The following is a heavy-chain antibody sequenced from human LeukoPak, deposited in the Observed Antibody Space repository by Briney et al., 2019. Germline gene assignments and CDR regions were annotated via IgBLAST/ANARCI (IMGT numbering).Heavy chain of an antibody. J-gene: IGHJ4*02. CDR3: ASFLSSRGPYDFWSGYYPTLDY. CDR2: ISHAGST. V-gene: IGHV4-4*02. Sequence: SETLSLTCTVSGDSISSNNWWNWVRQPPGKGLDWIGEISHAGSTKYNPSLKSRVTISVDTSKNQFSLKLSSVTAADTAVYYCASFLSSRGPYDFWSGYYPTLDYWGQGTLVTVSS. D-gene: IGHD3-3*01. CDR1: GDSISSNNW.